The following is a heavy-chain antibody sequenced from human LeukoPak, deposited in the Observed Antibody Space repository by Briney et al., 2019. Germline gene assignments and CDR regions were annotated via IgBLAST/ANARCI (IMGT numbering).Heavy chain of an antibody. Sequence: GGSLRVSCAASGFTFSSYGMSWVRQAPGKGLEWVANIKQDGSEKYYVDSVKGRFTISRDNAKNSLYLQMNSLRAEDTAVYYCVASYLFDYWGQGTLVTVSS. CDR3: VASYLFDY. CDR2: IKQDGSEK. J-gene: IGHJ4*02. CDR1: GFTFSSYG. V-gene: IGHV3-7*01.